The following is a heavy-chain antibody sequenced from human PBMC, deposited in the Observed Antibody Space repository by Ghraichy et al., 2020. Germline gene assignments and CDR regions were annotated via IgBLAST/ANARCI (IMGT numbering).Heavy chain of an antibody. D-gene: IGHD3-10*01. CDR1: GGSISSGGYS. Sequence: SQTLSLTCAVSGGSISSGGYSWSWIRQPPGKGLEWIGYIYHSGSTYYNPSLKSRVTISVDRSKNQFSLKLSSVTAADTAVYYCARVSGQAAPPTGAFDIWGQGTMVTVSS. CDR3: ARVSGQAAPPTGAFDI. CDR2: IYHSGST. V-gene: IGHV4-30-2*01. J-gene: IGHJ3*02.